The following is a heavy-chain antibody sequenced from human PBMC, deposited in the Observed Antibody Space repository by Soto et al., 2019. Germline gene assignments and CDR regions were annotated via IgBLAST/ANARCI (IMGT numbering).Heavy chain of an antibody. Sequence: ASVKVSCKASGHAFGDYDISWVRQAPGQGLEWMGWMNPNSANTGYAQKFQGRVSMTRDMSISTAYMELSRLRPEDTAIYYCARMATYGTLNWFDPWGQGALVTVSS. D-gene: IGHD1-1*01. CDR2: MNPNSANT. V-gene: IGHV1-8*01. J-gene: IGHJ5*02. CDR1: GHAFGDYD. CDR3: ARMATYGTLNWFDP.